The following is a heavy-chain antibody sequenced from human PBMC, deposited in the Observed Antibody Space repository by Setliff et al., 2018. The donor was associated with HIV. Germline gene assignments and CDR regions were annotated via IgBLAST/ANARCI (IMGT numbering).Heavy chain of an antibody. CDR2: FVPEHSET. Sequence: GASVKVSCKVSGYTLTELSIHWVRQAPGKGLEWMGGFVPEHSETIYAQKFQGRVTMTEDTSTDTAFVELSGLTSEDTAVYYCATRGDLLGRRASTVTVYYYYLDVWGNGTTVTVSS. J-gene: IGHJ6*03. CDR1: GYTLTELS. CDR3: ATRGDLLGRRASTVTVYYYYLDV. D-gene: IGHD4-17*01. V-gene: IGHV1-24*01.